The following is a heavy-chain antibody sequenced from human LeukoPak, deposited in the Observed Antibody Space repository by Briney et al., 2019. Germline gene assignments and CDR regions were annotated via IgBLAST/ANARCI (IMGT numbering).Heavy chain of an antibody. J-gene: IGHJ5*02. D-gene: IGHD3-10*01. CDR3: ARGIYGSGSYYNVFDWFDP. V-gene: IGHV5-51*01. CDR2: IYPGDSDT. Sequence: GESLKISCKGSGYSFTSYWIGWVRQMPGKGLEWMGIIYPGDSDTRYSPSFRGQVTISADKSISTAYLQWSSLKASDTAMYYCARGIYGSGSYYNVFDWFDPWGQGTLVTVSS. CDR1: GYSFTSYW.